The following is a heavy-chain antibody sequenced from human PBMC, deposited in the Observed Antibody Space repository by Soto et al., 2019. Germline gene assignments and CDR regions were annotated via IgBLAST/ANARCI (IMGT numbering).Heavy chain of an antibody. J-gene: IGHJ3*02. CDR2: IYYSGSP. Sequence: PSATLSLTYTVSGGSISNYFWNWIRQPPGKGLEWIGSIYYSGSPNYNPSLKSRVTISVDTSRSQFSLNLNSVTAADTAVYYCARSLYSGGWVKTFDIWGQGTMVTVSS. V-gene: IGHV4-59*01. CDR1: GGSISNYF. CDR3: ARSLYSGGWVKTFDI. D-gene: IGHD6-19*01.